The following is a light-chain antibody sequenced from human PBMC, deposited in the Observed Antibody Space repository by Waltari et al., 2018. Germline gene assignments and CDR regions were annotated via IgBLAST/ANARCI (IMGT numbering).Light chain of an antibody. CDR2: LNSDGSH. CDR3: QTWGTGIHVV. CDR1: RGHSSYA. J-gene: IGLJ2*01. Sequence: QLVLTQSPSASASLGASVKLTCTLSRGHSSYAIAWHQQQPEKGPRYLMKLNSDGSHSKGDGIPDRFSGSSSGAERYLTISSLQPEDEADYYCQTWGTGIHVVFGGGTKLTVL. V-gene: IGLV4-69*01.